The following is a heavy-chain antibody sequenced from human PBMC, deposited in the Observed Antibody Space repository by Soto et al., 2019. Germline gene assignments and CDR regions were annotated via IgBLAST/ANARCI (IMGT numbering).Heavy chain of an antibody. D-gene: IGHD3-10*01. J-gene: IGHJ6*03. CDR3: ARGARGYYYMDV. CDR2: VKYDVSST. CDR1: GFTFTDYW. Sequence: EVQLVESGGGLVQPGGPLRLSCAASGFTFTDYWTHWVRQVPGEGLVWVSRVKYDVSSTNYADSVKGRFTISRDNAKNTLYLQMNSLRNEDTAVYFSARGARGYYYMDVWGKGTTVTVSS. V-gene: IGHV3-74*01.